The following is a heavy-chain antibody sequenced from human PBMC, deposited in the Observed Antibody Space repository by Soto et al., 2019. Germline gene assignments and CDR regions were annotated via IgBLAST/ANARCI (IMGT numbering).Heavy chain of an antibody. D-gene: IGHD3-16*02. Sequence: QVQLRQWGAGLLKPSETLSLTCAVYGESLRDYYWSWIRQPPGKGLEWIGEINHSGSTNYSPSLKSRVSISVDTSKKQFSLKVTSVTAADTAVYYCARGGGGYDYVWGSYRPFDFWGQGTLVTVSS. V-gene: IGHV4-34*01. CDR1: GESLRDYY. CDR2: INHSGST. CDR3: ARGGGGYDYVWGSYRPFDF. J-gene: IGHJ4*02.